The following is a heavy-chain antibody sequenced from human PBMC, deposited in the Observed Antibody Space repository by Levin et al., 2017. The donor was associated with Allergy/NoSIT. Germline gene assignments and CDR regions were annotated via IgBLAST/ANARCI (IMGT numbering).Heavy chain of an antibody. CDR3: ARGSQRPDYGWN. D-gene: IGHD4-17*01. J-gene: IGHJ4*02. V-gene: IGHV3-74*01. CDR1: GFTFSSYW. CDR2: INSDGSST. Sequence: GESLKISCAASGFTFSSYWMHWVRQVPGKGLVWVSRINSDGSSTSYTDSVKGRFTISRDNAKSTLYLQMNSLRAEDTAVYYCARGSQRPDYGWNWGQGTLVSVSS.